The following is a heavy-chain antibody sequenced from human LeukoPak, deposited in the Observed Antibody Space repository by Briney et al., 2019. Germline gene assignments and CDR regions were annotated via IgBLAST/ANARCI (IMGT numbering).Heavy chain of an antibody. CDR3: ARGLHGVILTDYYRSLHY. J-gene: IGHJ4*02. Sequence: GGSLRLSCAASGFTFSSYSMNWVRQAPGKGLEWVSSISSSSSYIYYADSVKGRFTISRHNAKHSLYLQMNSLRAEDTAVYYCARGLHGVILTDYYRSLHYWGEGTLVTVSS. CDR1: GFTFSSYS. V-gene: IGHV3-21*01. D-gene: IGHD3-9*01. CDR2: ISSSSSYI.